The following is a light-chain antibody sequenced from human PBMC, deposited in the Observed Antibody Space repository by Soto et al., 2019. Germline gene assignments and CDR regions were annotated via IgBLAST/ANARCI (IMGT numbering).Light chain of an antibody. CDR1: QSVSRY. CDR2: DAS. Sequence: EIVLTQSPATLSLSPGERATLSCRASQSVSRYLAWYQQKPGQAPRLLIYDASNRATGIPARFSGSGSGTDFTLTISSLEPEDVAVYYCQQRSNWPPLTFGGGTKVDI. J-gene: IGKJ4*01. V-gene: IGKV3-11*01. CDR3: QQRSNWPPLT.